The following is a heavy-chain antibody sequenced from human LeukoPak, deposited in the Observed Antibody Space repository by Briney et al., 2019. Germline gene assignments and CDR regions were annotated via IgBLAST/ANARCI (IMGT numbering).Heavy chain of an antibody. CDR2: IYTSGST. V-gene: IGHV4-61*02. CDR3: ARDRGTFDY. D-gene: IGHD3-10*01. CDR1: GGSISSGSYY. J-gene: IGHJ4*02. Sequence: SQTLSLTCTVSGGSISSGSYYWSWIRQPAGKGLEWIGRIYTSGSTNYNPSLKSRVTISVDTSKNQFSLKLSSVTAADTAVYYCARDRGTFDYWGQGTLVTVSS.